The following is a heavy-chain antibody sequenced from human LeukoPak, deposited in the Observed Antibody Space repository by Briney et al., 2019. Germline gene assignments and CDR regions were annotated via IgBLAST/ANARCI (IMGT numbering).Heavy chain of an antibody. Sequence: QPGGSLRLSCAASGFTFSSYAMSWVRQAPGKGLEWVSAISGSGGSTYYADSVKGRFTISRDNSKNTLYLQMTSLRAEDTAVYYCATPLVAACRTSNDYWGQGTLVTVSS. CDR2: ISGSGGST. D-gene: IGHD2-15*01. CDR3: ATPLVAACRTSNDY. J-gene: IGHJ4*02. V-gene: IGHV3-23*01. CDR1: GFTFSSYA.